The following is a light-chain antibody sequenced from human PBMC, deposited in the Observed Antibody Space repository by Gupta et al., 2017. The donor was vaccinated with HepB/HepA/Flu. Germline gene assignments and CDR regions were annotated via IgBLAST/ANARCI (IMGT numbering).Light chain of an antibody. J-gene: IGKJ2*01. V-gene: IGKV1-5*03. CDR1: QSISSW. Sequence: IQMTESPFTLSASVGDRVTINCRASQSISSWLDWYQQKPGKSPKLLIYKASRSESGVPSRFSGSGSGTEFTLTISSLQPDDFATYYCHQNNSFPHTFGQGTKMEIK. CDR2: KAS. CDR3: HQNNSFPHT.